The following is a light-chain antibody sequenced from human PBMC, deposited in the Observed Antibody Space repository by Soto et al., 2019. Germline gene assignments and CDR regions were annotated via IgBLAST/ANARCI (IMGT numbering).Light chain of an antibody. V-gene: IGKV3-20*01. J-gene: IGKJ4*01. CDR3: QPYVSSPLT. Sequence: EIVLTQSPGTLSLSPGERATLSCGASQSVNSNSLAWYQQKPGQAPRLLFYAASNRATGVPDRFSGSGSVTDFTLTISRLEPEDFAVYHCQPYVSSPLTFGGGTKVEIK. CDR2: AAS. CDR1: QSVNSNS.